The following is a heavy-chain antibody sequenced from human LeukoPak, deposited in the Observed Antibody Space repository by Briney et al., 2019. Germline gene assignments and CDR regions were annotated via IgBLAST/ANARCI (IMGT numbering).Heavy chain of an antibody. Sequence: PGGSLRLSCAASGFTITNNYINWVRQAPGKGLEWVSVIYGGGLTYYADSVKGRFTISRDTSKNTVYLQMNTLRVEGTAVYYCALGGLPDYWGQGTLVTVSS. D-gene: IGHD3-16*01. V-gene: IGHV3-53*01. CDR2: IYGGGLT. CDR3: ALGGLPDY. CDR1: GFTITNNY. J-gene: IGHJ4*02.